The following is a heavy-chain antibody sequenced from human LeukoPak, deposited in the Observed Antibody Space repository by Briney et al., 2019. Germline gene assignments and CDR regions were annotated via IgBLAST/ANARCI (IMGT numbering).Heavy chain of an antibody. CDR2: INSVGSST. Sequence: GGSLRLPCAASGFTFSSYWMHWVRQAPGKGLVWVSRINSVGSSTSYADSVKGRFTISRDNAKNTLYLQMNSLRAEDTAVFYCATSNPYYYDSSGYYFGYWGQGTLVTVSS. CDR3: ATSNPYYYDSSGYYFGY. D-gene: IGHD3-22*01. J-gene: IGHJ4*02. V-gene: IGHV3-74*01. CDR1: GFTFSSYW.